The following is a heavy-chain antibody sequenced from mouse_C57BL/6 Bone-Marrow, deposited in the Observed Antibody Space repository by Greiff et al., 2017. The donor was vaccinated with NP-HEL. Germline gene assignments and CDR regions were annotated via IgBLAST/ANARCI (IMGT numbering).Heavy chain of an antibody. CDR2: IDPETCGT. CDR3: TRMYGSSPYYAMDY. J-gene: IGHJ4*01. D-gene: IGHD1-1*01. Sequence: VKVVESGAELVRPGASVKLSCKASGYTFTDYEMHCVKQTPVHGLEWIGAIDPETCGTAYNQKFKGKATLTADKSSSTAYMELRSLTSEDSAVYYCTRMYGSSPYYAMDYWGQGTSVTVSS. CDR1: GYTFTDYE. V-gene: IGHV1-23*01.